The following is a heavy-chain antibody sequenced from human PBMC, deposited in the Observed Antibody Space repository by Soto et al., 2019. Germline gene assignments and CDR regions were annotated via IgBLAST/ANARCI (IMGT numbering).Heavy chain of an antibody. CDR3: AREVLVGATIDS. CDR2: IDTDGSST. CDR1: GFTFSNHW. V-gene: IGHV3-74*01. J-gene: IGHJ4*02. Sequence: PGGFLRLSCAASGFTFSNHWLYWVRQAPGKGLVWVSRIDTDGSSTSYADSVKGRFTIARDNVKNTLYLEMNSLRAEDTAVYYCAREVLVGATIDSWGQGTLVTVSS. D-gene: IGHD1-26*01.